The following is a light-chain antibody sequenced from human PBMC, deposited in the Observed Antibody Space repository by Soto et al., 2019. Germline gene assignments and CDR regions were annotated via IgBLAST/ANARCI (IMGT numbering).Light chain of an antibody. CDR3: QSYNDWPFT. J-gene: IGKJ2*01. CDR1: ESLSTS. V-gene: IGKV3-15*01. Sequence: EIVMTQSPATLSVSPGERVTLSCRASESLSTSLAWYQPKPGQAPRLLIYGASTKATGIPARFSGSGSATDFTLTLSSLESEDFAVYYCQSYNDWPFTFGQGTKREI. CDR2: GAS.